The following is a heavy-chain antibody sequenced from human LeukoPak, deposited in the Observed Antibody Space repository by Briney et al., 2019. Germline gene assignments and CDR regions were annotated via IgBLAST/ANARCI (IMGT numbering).Heavy chain of an antibody. D-gene: IGHD5-18*01. J-gene: IGHJ4*02. CDR2: IYHSGST. Sequence: PSQTLSLTCAVSGGSISSGGYSWSWIRQPPGKGLEWIGYIYHSGSTYYSPSLKSRVTISVDRSKSQFSLKLSSVTAADTAVYYCARGVDTAMVAHFDYWGQGTLVTVSS. CDR1: GGSISSGGYS. CDR3: ARGVDTAMVAHFDY. V-gene: IGHV4-30-2*01.